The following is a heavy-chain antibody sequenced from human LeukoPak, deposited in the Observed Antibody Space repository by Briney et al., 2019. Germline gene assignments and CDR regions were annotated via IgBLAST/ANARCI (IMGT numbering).Heavy chain of an antibody. V-gene: IGHV3-74*01. D-gene: IGHD3-10*01. CDR1: GFTFSSYW. CDR3: AREIYYGSGSYYNGVFDY. J-gene: IGHJ4*02. Sequence: GGSLRLSCAASGFTFSSYWIHWVRQAPGKGLVWVSRISPDGSITNYADSVQGRFTISRDNSKNTLFLQMNSLRAEDTAVYYCAREIYYGSGSYYNGVFDYWGQGTLVTVSS. CDR2: ISPDGSIT.